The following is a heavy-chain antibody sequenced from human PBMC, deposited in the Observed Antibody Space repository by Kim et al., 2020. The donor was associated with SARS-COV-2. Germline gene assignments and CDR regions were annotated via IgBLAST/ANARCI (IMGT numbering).Heavy chain of an antibody. CDR2: IRSEIDGGTT. J-gene: IGHJ4*02. D-gene: IGHD4-17*01. CDR1: GFTFSNTW. V-gene: IGHV3-15*01. CDR3: TTYAYGGKGF. Sequence: GGSLRLSCAASGFTFSNTWMSWVRQAPGKGLEWVGLIRSEIDGGTTEYAAPVKGRFTISRDDSKNTLYLQMNSLETEDTAVYYCTTYAYGGKGFWGQGTLVTVSS.